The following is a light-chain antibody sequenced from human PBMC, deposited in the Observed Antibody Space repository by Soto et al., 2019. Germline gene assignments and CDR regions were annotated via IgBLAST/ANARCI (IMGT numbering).Light chain of an antibody. CDR3: SSYAGDNKGV. Sequence: QSVLPQPPSASGSPGPSVTISCTGTTSDVGAYNYVSWYQQHPGKAPKLVIYEVSRRPSGVPDRFSGSKSGNTASLTVSGLQAEDEADYYCSSYAGDNKGVFGTG. V-gene: IGLV2-8*01. CDR2: EVS. J-gene: IGLJ1*01. CDR1: TSDVGAYNY.